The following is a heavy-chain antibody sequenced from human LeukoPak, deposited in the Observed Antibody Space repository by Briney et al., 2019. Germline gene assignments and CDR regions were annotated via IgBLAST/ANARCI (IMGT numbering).Heavy chain of an antibody. CDR1: GGTFTSYA. CDR3: ARKLRLGGNWFDP. CDR2: IIPISGTT. Sequence: SVKVSCKTSGGTFTSYAITWVRQAPGQGLEWMGKIIPISGTTNYAQKFLGRVTFTADESTSTAYMELSSLRSEDTALYYCARKLRLGGNWFDPWGQGTLVTVSS. J-gene: IGHJ5*02. D-gene: IGHD1-26*01. V-gene: IGHV1-69*13.